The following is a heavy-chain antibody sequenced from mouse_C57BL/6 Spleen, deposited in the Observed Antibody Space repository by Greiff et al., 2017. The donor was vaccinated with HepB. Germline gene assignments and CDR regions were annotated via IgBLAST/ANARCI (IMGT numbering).Heavy chain of an antibody. V-gene: IGHV1-85*01. CDR2: ISPRDGST. D-gene: IGHD3-2*02. CDR1: GYTFTSYD. J-gene: IGHJ3*01. CDR3: AKTAQATAFAY. Sequence: VQLQESGPELVKPGASVKLSCKASGYTFTSYDINWVKQRPGQGLEWIGWISPRDGSTKYNEKFKGKATLTVDTSSNTAYIELHSLTSEDSAVYFCAKTAQATAFAYWGQGTLVTVSA.